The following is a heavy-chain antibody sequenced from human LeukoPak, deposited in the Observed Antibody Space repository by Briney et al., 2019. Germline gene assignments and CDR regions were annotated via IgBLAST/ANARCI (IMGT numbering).Heavy chain of an antibody. D-gene: IGHD2-2*01. CDR3: ARDSCGSPSCFDY. V-gene: IGHV3-33*08. CDR2: IQYDGSIE. J-gene: IGHJ4*02. CDR1: GFTFSNYW. Sequence: GGSLRLSCAASGFTFSNYWIHWVRQAPGRGLEWVAAIQYDGSIEYYADSVKGRFTISRDQSKNTLFLQVNSLRAEDTAVYYCARDSCGSPSCFDYWGQGTLVTVSS.